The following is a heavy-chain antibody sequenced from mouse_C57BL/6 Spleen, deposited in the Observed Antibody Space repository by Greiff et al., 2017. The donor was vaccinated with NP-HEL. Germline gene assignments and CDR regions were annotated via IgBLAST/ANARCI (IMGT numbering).Heavy chain of an antibody. CDR2: IDPSDSET. CDR3: ARVGAYYYGSSHWYFDV. CDR1: GYTFTSYW. Sequence: QVQLQQPGAELVRPGSSVKLSCKASGYTFTSYWMHWVKQRPIQGLEWIGNIDPSDSETHYNQKFKDKATLTVDKSSSTAYMQLSSLTSEDSAVYYGARVGAYYYGSSHWYFDVWGTGTTVTVSS. D-gene: IGHD1-1*01. J-gene: IGHJ1*03. V-gene: IGHV1-52*01.